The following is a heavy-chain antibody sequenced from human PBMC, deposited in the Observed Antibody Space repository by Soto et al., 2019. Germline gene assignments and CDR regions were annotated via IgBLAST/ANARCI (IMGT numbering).Heavy chain of an antibody. CDR3: AHLRRPIVVVPAAMGLFDY. V-gene: IGHV2-5*01. J-gene: IGHJ4*02. D-gene: IGHD2-2*01. Sequence: QITLKESGPTLVNPTQPLTLTCTFSGFSLSTSGVGVGWIRQPPGKALEWLALIYWNDDKRYSPSLKSRLTITKDTSKNQVVLTMTNMDPVDTATYYCAHLRRPIVVVPAAMGLFDYWGQGTLVTVSS. CDR1: GFSLSTSGVG. CDR2: IYWNDDK.